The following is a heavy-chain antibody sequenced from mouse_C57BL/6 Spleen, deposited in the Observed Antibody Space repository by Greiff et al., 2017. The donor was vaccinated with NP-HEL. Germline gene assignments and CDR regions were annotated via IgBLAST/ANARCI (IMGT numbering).Heavy chain of an antibody. CDR2: IYPGSGST. CDR3: ARSYYYFDY. Sequence: VQLQQSGAELVKPGASVKMSCKASGYTFTSYWITWVKQRPGQGLEWIGDIYPGSGSTNYTEKFKSKATLTVDTSSSTAYMQLSSLTSEDSAVYYCARSYYYFDYWGQGTTLTVSS. V-gene: IGHV1-55*01. J-gene: IGHJ2*01. CDR1: GYTFTSYW. D-gene: IGHD1-1*01.